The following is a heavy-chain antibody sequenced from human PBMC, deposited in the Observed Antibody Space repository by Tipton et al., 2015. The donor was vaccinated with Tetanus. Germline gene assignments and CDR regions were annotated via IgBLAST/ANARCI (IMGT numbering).Heavy chain of an antibody. J-gene: IGHJ4*02. CDR3: AKDPGCSNGVCYILD. CDR1: GFIVSGNY. D-gene: IGHD2-8*01. Sequence: GSLRLSCAASGFIVSGNYLSWVRQAPGKGLEWVSLIYSSGSTYYADSVKGRFTISRDNSKNTLYLQMNSLRVEDTAVYYCAKDPGCSNGVCYILDWGQGTLVTVSS. CDR2: IYSSGST. V-gene: IGHV3-66*01.